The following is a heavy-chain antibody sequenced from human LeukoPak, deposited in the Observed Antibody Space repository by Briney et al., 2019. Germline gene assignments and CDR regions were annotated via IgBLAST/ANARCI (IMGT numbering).Heavy chain of an antibody. CDR2: IRYDGSNK. CDR3: AKDLRVADDY. D-gene: IGHD6-19*01. V-gene: IGHV3-30*02. J-gene: IGHJ4*02. Sequence: PGGSLRLSCAASGFTFSSYGMDWVRQAPGKGLEWVAFIRYDGSNKYYTDSVKGRFTISRDNSKNTVYLQMNSLRVEDTAVYYCAKDLRVADDYWGQGTLVTVSS. CDR1: GFTFSSYG.